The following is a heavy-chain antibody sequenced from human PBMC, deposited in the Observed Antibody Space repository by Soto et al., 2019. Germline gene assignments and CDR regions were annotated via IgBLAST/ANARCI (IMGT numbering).Heavy chain of an antibody. CDR3: GRGGGYCTPTSCAIDS. V-gene: IGHV3-23*01. CDR1: RFSFSSYE. D-gene: IGHD2-8*01. J-gene: IGHJ4*02. Sequence: EVQLLESGGGLVQPGGSLRLSCVASRFSFSSYEMSWVRQAAGKGLEWVSRVSLTGDRTNYAGSVKGRFTVSRDNFKNTLYLEMDSLRPEDTAIYYCGRGGGYCTPTSCAIDSWGRGTPVTVSS. CDR2: VSLTGDRT.